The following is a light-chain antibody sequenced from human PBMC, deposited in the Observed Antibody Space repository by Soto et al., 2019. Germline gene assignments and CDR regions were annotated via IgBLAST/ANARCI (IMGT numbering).Light chain of an antibody. V-gene: IGKV1-39*01. J-gene: IGKJ1*01. CDR1: QTIDKY. CDR2: AAS. Sequence: DLQMTQSPSSLSASVGDRVTITCRASQTIDKYLNWYQEKPGKAPNLLLYAASTLKTGVPSRFRGSGSGTDFTLTINSLQPEDFATYYCQQSFSLPWTFGQGTEVEVK. CDR3: QQSFSLPWT.